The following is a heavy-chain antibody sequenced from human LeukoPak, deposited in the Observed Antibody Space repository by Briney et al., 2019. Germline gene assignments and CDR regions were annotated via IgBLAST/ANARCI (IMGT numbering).Heavy chain of an antibody. Sequence: SETLSLTCSVSGGPVTEYYWRWIRQPPGGGLEWIGYISHSGNTNYSPSLKSRVTMSVDASRNQFSLQLVSVTAADTAVYFCARDQGSTGYFYLDSWGQGILVTVSS. CDR2: ISHSGNT. V-gene: IGHV4-59*02. CDR1: GGPVTEYY. CDR3: ARDQGSTGYFYLDS. J-gene: IGHJ4*02. D-gene: IGHD2-8*02.